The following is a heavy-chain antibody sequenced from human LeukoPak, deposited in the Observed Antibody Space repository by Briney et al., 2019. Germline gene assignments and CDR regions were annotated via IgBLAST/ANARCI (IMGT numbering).Heavy chain of an antibody. Sequence: GASVKVSCKASGYTFTRYGISWVRQAPGQGLEWMGWISGYNGNTNYAQKLQGRVSMTADTSTSTAYMELRSLRSDDTAVYYCARGYHRYYSGSGRWYNWFDPWGQGTLVTVSS. D-gene: IGHD3-10*01. CDR2: ISGYNGNT. J-gene: IGHJ5*02. V-gene: IGHV1-18*01. CDR3: ARGYHRYYSGSGRWYNWFDP. CDR1: GYTFTRYG.